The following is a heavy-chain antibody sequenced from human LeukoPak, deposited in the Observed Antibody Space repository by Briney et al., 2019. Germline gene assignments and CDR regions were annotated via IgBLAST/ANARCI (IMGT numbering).Heavy chain of an antibody. J-gene: IGHJ2*01. CDR2: ISSSSSYI. D-gene: IGHD3-22*01. V-gene: IGHV3-21*01. CDR3: ARGAYYYDSSGYYLQYWYFDL. Sequence: GGSLRLSCAASGFTFSSYSMNWVRQAPGKGLEWVSSISSSSSYIYYADSVKGRFTISRDNAKNSLYLQMNSLRAEDTAVYYCARGAYYYDSSGYYLQYWYFDLWGRGTLVTVSS. CDR1: GFTFSSYS.